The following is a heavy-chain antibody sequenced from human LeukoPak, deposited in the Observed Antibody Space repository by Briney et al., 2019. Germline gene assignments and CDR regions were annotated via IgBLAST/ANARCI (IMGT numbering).Heavy chain of an antibody. CDR2: IYYSGYT. D-gene: IGHD5-18*01. Sequence: SETLSLTCTVSGGXISSSTYYWGWIRQPPGKGLEWLGTIYYSGYTYYNPSLKSRVTISVDTSKNQFSLKLTSVTAADTAVFYCARRWYSYGHQTFDYWGQGTLVTVSS. V-gene: IGHV4-39*01. J-gene: IGHJ4*02. CDR3: ARRWYSYGHQTFDY. CDR1: GGXISSSTYY.